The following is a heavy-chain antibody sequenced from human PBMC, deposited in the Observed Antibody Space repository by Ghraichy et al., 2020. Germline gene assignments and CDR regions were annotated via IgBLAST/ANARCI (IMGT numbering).Heavy chain of an antibody. CDR1: GGTFSSYA. V-gene: IGHV1-69*13. J-gene: IGHJ4*02. CDR3: ARDNHGGATTTFDY. D-gene: IGHD1-26*01. CDR2: IIPIFGTA. Sequence: SVKVSCKASGGTFSSYAISWVRQAPGQGLEWMGGIIPIFGTANYAQKFQGRVTITADESTSTAYMELSSLRSEDTAVYYCARDNHGGATTTFDYWGQGTLVTVSS.